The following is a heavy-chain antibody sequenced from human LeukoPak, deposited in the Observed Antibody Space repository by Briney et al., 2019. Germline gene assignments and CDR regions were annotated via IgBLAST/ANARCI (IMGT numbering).Heavy chain of an antibody. V-gene: IGHV3-21*01. D-gene: IGHD4-23*01. CDR3: ARGFGNSGGAFDI. Sequence: KPGGSLRLSCAASGFTFSSYSMNWVRQAPGKGLEWVSSISSSSSYIYYADSVKGRFTISRDNAKNSLYLQMNSLRAEDTAVYYCARGFGNSGGAFDIWGQGTMVTVSS. CDR2: ISSSSSYI. CDR1: GFTFSSYS. J-gene: IGHJ3*02.